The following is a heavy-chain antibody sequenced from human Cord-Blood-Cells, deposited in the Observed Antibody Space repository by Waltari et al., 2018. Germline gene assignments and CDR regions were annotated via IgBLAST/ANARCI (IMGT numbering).Heavy chain of an antibody. CDR3: ARDEAAQHYYYYGMDV. V-gene: IGHV1-69*06. J-gene: IGHJ6*02. Sequence: QVQLVQSGAEVKKPGSSVNVSCKAYGGSFSSYAISWVRQASGQGLEWLGGIIPIFGTANYAQKFQGRVTITADKSTSTAYMELSSLRSEDTAVYYCARDEAAQHYYYYGMDVWGQGTTVTVSS. CDR2: IIPIFGTA. CDR1: GGSFSSYA. D-gene: IGHD6-6*01.